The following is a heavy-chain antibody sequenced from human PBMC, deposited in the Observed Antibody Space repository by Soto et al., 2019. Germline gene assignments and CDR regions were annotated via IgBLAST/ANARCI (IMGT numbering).Heavy chain of an antibody. CDR3: ARNCTTTNCLRS. J-gene: IGHJ5*02. Sequence: TGRSLRLSCAASGFTLSSFWMSWVRQAPGKGLEWVANIKQDGSEKYYVDFVKGRFTISRDNAKNSLYLQMNSLRAEDTAVYYCARNCTTTNCLRSWGQGTLVTVS. CDR2: IKQDGSEK. D-gene: IGHD2-2*01. V-gene: IGHV3-7*03. CDR1: GFTLSSFW.